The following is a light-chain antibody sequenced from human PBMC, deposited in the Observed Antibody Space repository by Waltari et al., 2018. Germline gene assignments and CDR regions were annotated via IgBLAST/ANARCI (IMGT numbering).Light chain of an antibody. Sequence: DIVMTQTPLSLPVPPGEPASIPSRSSQSLLHSNGNTYLYWYLQKPGQPPRLLIYRVSNRFSGVPDRFSGSGSGTDFTLKISRVEAEDVGVYYCMQALQTPYSFGQGTKVEIK. J-gene: IGKJ2*03. CDR2: RVS. V-gene: IGKV2-29*02. CDR3: MQALQTPYS. CDR1: QSLLHSNGNTY.